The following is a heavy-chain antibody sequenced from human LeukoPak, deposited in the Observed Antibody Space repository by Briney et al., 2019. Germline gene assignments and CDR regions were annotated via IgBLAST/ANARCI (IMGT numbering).Heavy chain of an antibody. CDR2: ISSRSTYI. Sequence: PGGSLRLSCAASGFTFSNYTMNWVRQAPGKGLEWVSSISSRSTYIYYADSLKGRFTISRDNAKNLLYLQMNSLRAEDTALYYCARDPLKTYSGSYYRFDYWGQGTLVTVSS. CDR3: ARDPLKTYSGSYYRFDY. V-gene: IGHV3-21*01. D-gene: IGHD1-26*01. J-gene: IGHJ4*02. CDR1: GFTFSNYT.